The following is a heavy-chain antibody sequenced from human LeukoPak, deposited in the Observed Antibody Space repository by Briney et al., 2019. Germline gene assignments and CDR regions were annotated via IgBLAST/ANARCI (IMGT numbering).Heavy chain of an antibody. CDR2: INPSGGST. CDR1: GYTFTGYY. V-gene: IGHV1-46*01. Sequence: ASVKVSCKASGYTFTGYYMHWVRQAPGQGLEWMGIINPSGGSTSYAQKFQGRVTMTRDTSTSTVYMELSSLRSEDTAVYYCARDYYDSSGYYVFDYWGQGTLVTVSS. J-gene: IGHJ4*02. D-gene: IGHD3-22*01. CDR3: ARDYYDSSGYYVFDY.